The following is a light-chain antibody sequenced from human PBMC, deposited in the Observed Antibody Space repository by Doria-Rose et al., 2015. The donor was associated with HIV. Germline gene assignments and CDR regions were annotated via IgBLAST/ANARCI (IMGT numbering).Light chain of an antibody. V-gene: IGKV3-20*01. Sequence: EIVLTQSPGTLSLSPGERATLSCRASQSSSSTYLVWYQQKPGQAPSLLIYDGSTRATGIPDRFSASGSGTDFTLTINRLEPEDFALYYCHQYGTSWTFGQGTKVEI. CDR1: QSSSSTY. CDR2: DGS. J-gene: IGKJ1*01. CDR3: HQYGTSWT.